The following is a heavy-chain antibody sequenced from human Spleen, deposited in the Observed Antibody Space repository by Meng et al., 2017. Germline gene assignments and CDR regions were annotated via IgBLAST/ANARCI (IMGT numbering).Heavy chain of an antibody. CDR2: INHSGST. J-gene: IGHJ6*02. D-gene: IGHD3-3*01. CDR3: ARGPELYYDFWSGYNFGYYYYGMDV. V-gene: IGHV4-34*01. Sequence: SETLSLTCAVYGGSFSGYYWSWIRQSPGKGLEWIGEINHSGSTNYNPSLKSRVTISVDTSKNQFSLKLSSVTAADTAVYYCARGPELYYDFWSGYNFGYYYYGMDVWGQGTTVTVSS. CDR1: GGSFSGYY.